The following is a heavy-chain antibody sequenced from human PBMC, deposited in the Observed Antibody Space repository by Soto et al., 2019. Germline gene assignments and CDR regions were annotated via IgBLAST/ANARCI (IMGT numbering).Heavy chain of an antibody. CDR2: MNPNSGNT. Sequence: QVQLVQSGAEVKKPGASVKVSCKASGYTFTSYDINWVRQATGQGLEWMGWMNPNSGNTGYAQKFQGRVTMTRNPSISTAYMELSSLRSEDTAVYYCARFRTVGAKTPDDYWGQGTLVTVSS. D-gene: IGHD1-26*01. CDR1: GYTFTSYD. V-gene: IGHV1-8*01. J-gene: IGHJ4*02. CDR3: ARFRTVGAKTPDDY.